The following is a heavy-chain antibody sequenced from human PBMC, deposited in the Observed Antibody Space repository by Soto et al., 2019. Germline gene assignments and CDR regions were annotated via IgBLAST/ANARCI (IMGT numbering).Heavy chain of an antibody. D-gene: IGHD1-1*01. V-gene: IGHV3-33*01. CDR3: ARWWNDEEWVETMDV. CDR2: IYYDGSNE. Sequence: QVQLVESGGAVVQPGRALRLACETSGFIFSDYGMHWVRQAPGKGLAWVAGIYYDGSNEHYSDSVRGRFTISRDNSKNILYLQMNSLRAEDTAIYYCARWWNDEEWVETMDVWGQGTTVTVSS. J-gene: IGHJ6*01. CDR1: GFIFSDYG.